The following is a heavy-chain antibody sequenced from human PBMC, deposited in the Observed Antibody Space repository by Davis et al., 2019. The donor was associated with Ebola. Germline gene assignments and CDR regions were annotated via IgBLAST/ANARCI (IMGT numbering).Heavy chain of an antibody. D-gene: IGHD5-18*01. CDR1: GFPFSPYY. V-gene: IGHV3-11*01. Sequence: GSLTLSCAASGFPFSPYYMTCIRQAPGKRLEWVSYISSSGSTIYYALSVKGRFTISRDNAKNSLYLQMNSLRAEDTAVYYCARYWEDTAMVTGAFDYWGQGTLVTVSS. CDR2: ISSSGSTI. J-gene: IGHJ4*02. CDR3: ARYWEDTAMVTGAFDY.